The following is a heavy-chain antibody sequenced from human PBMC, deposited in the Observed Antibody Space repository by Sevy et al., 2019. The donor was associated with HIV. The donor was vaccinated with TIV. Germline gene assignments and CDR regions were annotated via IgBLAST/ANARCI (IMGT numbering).Heavy chain of an antibody. J-gene: IGHJ4*02. CDR2: INPSGAGT. CDR3: TRGWWEEYSSDNLPYY. Sequence: ASVKVSCKASGYTFTNYYMYWVRQAPGQGLEWMGAINPSGAGTNYAQKFQGRVTVTRDTSTSTVYMELRSLRSEDTAVYYCTRGWWEEYSSDNLPYYWGQGTLVTVSS. V-gene: IGHV1-46*03. D-gene: IGHD6-19*01. CDR1: GYTFTNYY.